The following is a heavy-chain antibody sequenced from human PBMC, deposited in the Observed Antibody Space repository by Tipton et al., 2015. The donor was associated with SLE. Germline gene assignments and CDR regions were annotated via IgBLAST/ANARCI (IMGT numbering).Heavy chain of an antibody. CDR1: GYTFTGYY. J-gene: IGHJ4*02. D-gene: IGHD3-22*01. CDR3: ANTYYYDSSGYSFDY. CDR2: INPNSGGT. Sequence: QSGPEVKKPGASVKVSCKASGYTFTGYYMHWVRQAPGQGLEWMGRINPNSGGTNYAQKFQGRVTMTRDTSISTAYMELSRLRSDDTAVYYCANTYYYDSSGYSFDYWGQGTLVTVSS. V-gene: IGHV1-2*06.